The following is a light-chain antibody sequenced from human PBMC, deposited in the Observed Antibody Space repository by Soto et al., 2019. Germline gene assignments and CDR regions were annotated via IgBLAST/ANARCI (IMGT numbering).Light chain of an antibody. CDR2: EVS. CDR1: SSDVGAYNY. J-gene: IGLJ2*01. V-gene: IGLV2-14*01. CDR3: SSYTSSNTLV. Sequence: QSALTQPASVSGSPGQSITISCTGTSSDVGAYNYVSWYQQHPGKALKLMIFEVSDRPSGVSNRFSGSKSGNTASLTISGLQAEDEADYYCSSYTSSNTLVFGGGPKLTVL.